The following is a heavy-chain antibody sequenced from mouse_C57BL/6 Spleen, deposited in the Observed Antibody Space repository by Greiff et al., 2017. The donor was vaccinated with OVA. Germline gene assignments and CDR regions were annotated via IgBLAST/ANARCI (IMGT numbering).Heavy chain of an antibody. Sequence: QVQLQQPGAELVRPGSSVKLSCKASGYTFPSYWMDWVKQRPGQGLAWIGNLYPSDSETHYNQKFKDKATLTVDKSSSTAYMQLSSLTSEDSAVYYCARAGTTVGDYWGQGTTLTVSS. V-gene: IGHV1-61*01. J-gene: IGHJ2*01. CDR1: GYTFPSYW. CDR3: ARAGTTVGDY. CDR2: LYPSDSET. D-gene: IGHD1-1*01.